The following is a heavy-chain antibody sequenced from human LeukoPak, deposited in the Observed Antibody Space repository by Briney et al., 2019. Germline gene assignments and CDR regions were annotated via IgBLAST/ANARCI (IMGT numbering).Heavy chain of an antibody. Sequence: PGGSLRLSCAASGFTFSNYGMHWVRQAPGKGLEWVAFIRYDGSNKYNADSVKGRFTISRDNSKNTLYLQMNSLRAEDTAVYYCAKEYDILTGYYAFDIWGQGTMVTVSS. CDR1: GFTFSNYG. D-gene: IGHD3-9*01. CDR2: IRYDGSNK. V-gene: IGHV3-30*02. CDR3: AKEYDILTGYYAFDI. J-gene: IGHJ3*02.